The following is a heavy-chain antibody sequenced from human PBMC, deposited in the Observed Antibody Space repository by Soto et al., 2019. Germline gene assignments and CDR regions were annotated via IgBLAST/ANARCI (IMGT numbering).Heavy chain of an antibody. CDR2: ISYDGSNK. CDR3: AKSAFAFGGVIDSLVFDY. J-gene: IGHJ4*02. Sequence: GGSLRLSCAASGFTFSSYGMHWVRQAPGKGLEWVAVISYDGSNKYYADSVKGRFTISRDNSKNTLYLQMNSLRAEDTAVYYCAKSAFAFGGVIDSLVFDYWGQGTLVTVSS. V-gene: IGHV3-30*18. D-gene: IGHD3-16*02. CDR1: GFTFSSYG.